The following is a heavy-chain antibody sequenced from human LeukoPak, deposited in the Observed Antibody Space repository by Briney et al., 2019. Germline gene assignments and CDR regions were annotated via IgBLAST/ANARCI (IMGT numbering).Heavy chain of an antibody. D-gene: IGHD3-10*01. J-gene: IGHJ4*02. CDR1: GYSFTKYP. CDR2: INAGNGSP. CDR3: ARGSDPDY. V-gene: IGHV1-3*01. Sequence: GASVKVSCKASGYSFTKYPVQWVRQAPGQRLEWMGWINAGNGSPKYSQNFQGRVTISRDTSANIAYLELSGLRSEDTALYYCARGSDPDYWGQGIVVTVSS.